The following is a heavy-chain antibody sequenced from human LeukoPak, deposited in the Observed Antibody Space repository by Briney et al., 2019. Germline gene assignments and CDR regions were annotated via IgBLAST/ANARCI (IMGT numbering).Heavy chain of an antibody. D-gene: IGHD3-22*01. V-gene: IGHV4-39*07. J-gene: IGHJ6*03. CDR2: IYYSGST. CDR1: GGSISSSSYY. Sequence: SETLSFTCTVSGGSISSSSYYWGWIRQPPGKGLEWIGSIYYSGSTYYNPSLKSRVTISVDTSKNRFSLKLSSVTAADTAVYYCASEDTDSSGYLFYYYYYYYMDVWGKGTTVTVSS. CDR3: ASEDTDSSGYLFYYYYYYYMDV.